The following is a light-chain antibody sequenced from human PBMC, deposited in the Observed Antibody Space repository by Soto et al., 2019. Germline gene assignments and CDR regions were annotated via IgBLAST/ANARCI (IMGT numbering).Light chain of an antibody. J-gene: IGLJ2*01. CDR3: SAYTSSSTVV. CDR1: SSDVGGYNY. Sequence: QSVLTQPASVSGSPGQSLTISCTGTSSDVGGYNYVSWYQQHPGKAPKLMIDEVSKRPSGVSNRFAGSKTGNTSSLTISGLQAEDEADYSCSAYTSSSTVVFGGGTQLTVL. V-gene: IGLV2-14*01. CDR2: EVS.